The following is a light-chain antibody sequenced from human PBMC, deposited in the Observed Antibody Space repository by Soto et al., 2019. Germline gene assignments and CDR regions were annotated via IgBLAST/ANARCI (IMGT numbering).Light chain of an antibody. CDR3: QQVNTFPHT. J-gene: IGKJ2*01. Sequence: DIQLTQSPSFLSASVGDRVTITCRASQGIASHLAWYQQTPGKAPKFLIYAGSSLESGVPSRLSGSGFGTEFTLTISSPQPEDFATYYCQQVNTFPHTFGQGTKLEIK. V-gene: IGKV1-9*01. CDR1: QGIASH. CDR2: AGS.